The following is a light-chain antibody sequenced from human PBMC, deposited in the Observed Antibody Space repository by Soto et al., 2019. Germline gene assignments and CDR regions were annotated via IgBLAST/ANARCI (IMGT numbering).Light chain of an antibody. V-gene: IGKV1-39*01. CDR1: QSITSY. J-gene: IGKJ5*01. CDR2: AAS. CDR3: QQYDSYSYT. Sequence: IQGTQSPSSLSASVGDRVTITCRASQSITSYLSWYQQQPGKAPKLLIYAASSLQSGVPSRFSGSGSGTDFTLTISSLQPDDFATYYCQQYDSYSYTFGQGTRLEIK.